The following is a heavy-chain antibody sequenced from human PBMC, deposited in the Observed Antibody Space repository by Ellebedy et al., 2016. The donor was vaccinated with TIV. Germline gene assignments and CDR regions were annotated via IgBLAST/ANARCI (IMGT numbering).Heavy chain of an antibody. CDR2: IKQDGSET. J-gene: IGHJ4*02. V-gene: IGHV3-7*01. CDR1: GFTFSNYW. CDR3: ARDQWLGRAYYFDS. D-gene: IGHD6-19*01. Sequence: GGSLRLSCAASGFTFSNYWMNWVRQAPGKGLEWVANIKQDGSETYYVDSVKGRFAISRDNAKNSLYLQINSLGDEDTAVYYCARDQWLGRAYYFDSWGQGTLVTVSS.